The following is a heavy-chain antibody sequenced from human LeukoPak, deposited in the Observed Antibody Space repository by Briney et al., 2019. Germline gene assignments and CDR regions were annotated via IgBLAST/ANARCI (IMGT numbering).Heavy chain of an antibody. D-gene: IGHD2-15*01. CDR1: GFTFSSYA. Sequence: GGSLRLSCAASGFTFSSYAMSWVRQAPGKGLEWVSAISGSGGSTYYADSVKGRFTISRDNSKNTLYLQMNSLRAEDTAVYYCAKSSDIVVVVAANDYWGQGTLVTVSS. J-gene: IGHJ4*02. CDR2: ISGSGGST. V-gene: IGHV3-23*01. CDR3: AKSSDIVVVVAANDY.